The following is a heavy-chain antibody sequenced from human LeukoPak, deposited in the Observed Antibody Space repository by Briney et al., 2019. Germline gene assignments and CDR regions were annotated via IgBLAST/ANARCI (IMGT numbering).Heavy chain of an antibody. D-gene: IGHD3-16*02. Sequence: GSLRLSCAASGFTFDDYGMSWVRQAPGKGPEWVSGINGNGGSTGYADSVKGRFTISRDNAKNSLYLQMNSLSAEDTALYYCARDHPTYDYVWGSYRSDAFDIWGQGTVVTVSS. CDR3: ARDHPTYDYVWGSYRSDAFDI. V-gene: IGHV3-20*04. J-gene: IGHJ3*02. CDR1: GFTFDDYG. CDR2: INGNGGST.